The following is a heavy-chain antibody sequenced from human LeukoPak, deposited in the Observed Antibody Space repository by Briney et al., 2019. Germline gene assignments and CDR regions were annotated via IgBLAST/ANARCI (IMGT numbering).Heavy chain of an antibody. Sequence: GGSLRLSCAASGLTFSNYWMGWVRQAPGKGLEWVANINQDGSEKNYVDSVKGQFTISRDNAKNSLYLQMNSLRAEDTALYYCAKTGGGSSFFGMDVWGQGTTVTVSS. CDR2: INQDGSEK. J-gene: IGHJ6*02. CDR3: AKTGGGSSFFGMDV. V-gene: IGHV3-7*03. D-gene: IGHD1-26*01. CDR1: GLTFSNYW.